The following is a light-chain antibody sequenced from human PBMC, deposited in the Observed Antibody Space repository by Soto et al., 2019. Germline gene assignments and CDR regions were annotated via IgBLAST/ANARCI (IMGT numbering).Light chain of an antibody. CDR3: ETWDSNPRV. CDR2: LEGSGSY. V-gene: IGLV4-60*02. Sequence: QPVLTQSSSASASLGSSVKLTCTLSSWHSSYIIAWHQQQPGKAPRYLMKLEGSGSYNKGSGVPDRFSGSSSGADRYLTISNLQFEDEADYYCETWDSNPRVCGGGTQLTVL. J-gene: IGLJ3*02. CDR1: SWHSSYI.